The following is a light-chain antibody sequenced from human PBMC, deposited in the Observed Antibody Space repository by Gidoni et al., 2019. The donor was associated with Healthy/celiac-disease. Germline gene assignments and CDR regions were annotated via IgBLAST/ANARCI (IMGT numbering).Light chain of an antibody. V-gene: IGKV3-20*01. Sequence: DNVLTQSPGTLSLSPGERATLSCRASQSVSSSYLAWYQQKPGQAPRLLIYGASSRATGIPDRFSGSGSGTDFTLTISRLEPEDFAVYYCQQYGSSPGVTFGQGTRLEIK. J-gene: IGKJ5*01. CDR3: QQYGSSPGVT. CDR1: QSVSSSY. CDR2: GAS.